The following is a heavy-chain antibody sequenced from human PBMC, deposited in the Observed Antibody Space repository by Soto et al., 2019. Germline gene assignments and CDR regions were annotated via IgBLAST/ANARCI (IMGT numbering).Heavy chain of an antibody. Sequence: GGSLRLSCAASGFTVSSNYMSWVRQAPGKGLEWVSVIYSGGSTYYADSVKGRFTISRDDSKNTLYLQMNSLRAEDTAVYYCASPGGFFGSLTRYYYYGMDVWGQGTTVTVSS. J-gene: IGHJ6*02. CDR3: ASPGGFFGSLTRYYYYGMDV. CDR1: GFTVSSNY. CDR2: IYSGGST. D-gene: IGHD3-3*01. V-gene: IGHV3-53*01.